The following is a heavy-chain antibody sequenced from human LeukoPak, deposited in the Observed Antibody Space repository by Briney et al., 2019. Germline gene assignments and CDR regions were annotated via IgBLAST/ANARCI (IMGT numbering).Heavy chain of an antibody. CDR2: INHSGST. CDR3: ARPNDYGGNLYYFDY. J-gene: IGHJ4*02. Sequence: PSETLSLTCAVYGGSLSGYYWSWIRQPPGKGLEWIGEINHSGSTNYNSSLKSRVTISVDTSKNQFSLKLSSVTAADTAVYYCARPNDYGGNLYYFDYWGQGTLVTVSS. CDR1: GGSLSGYY. D-gene: IGHD4-23*01. V-gene: IGHV4-34*01.